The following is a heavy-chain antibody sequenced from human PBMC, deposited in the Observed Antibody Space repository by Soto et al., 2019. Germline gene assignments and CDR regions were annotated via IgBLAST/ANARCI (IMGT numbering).Heavy chain of an antibody. CDR2: IKSKTDGGTT. J-gene: IGHJ6*03. D-gene: IGHD2-2*01. V-gene: IGHV3-15*01. Sequence: EVQLVESGGGLVKPGGSLRLSCAASGFTFSNAWMSWVRQAPGKGLEWVGRIKSKTDGGTTDYAAPVKGRFTISRDDSKNTLYLQINSLKTEDTAVYYCTTDLSCTSTSCYPYYYYYYMDVWGKGTTVTVSS. CDR3: TTDLSCTSTSCYPYYYYYYMDV. CDR1: GFTFSNAW.